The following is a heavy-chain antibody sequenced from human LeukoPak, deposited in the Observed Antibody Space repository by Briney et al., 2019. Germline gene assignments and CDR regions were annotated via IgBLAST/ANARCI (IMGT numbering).Heavy chain of an antibody. Sequence: ASVKVSRKASGYTFTSYGISWVRQAPGQGLEWMGWISAYNGNTNYAQKLQGRVTMTTDTSTSTAYMELRSLRSDDTAVYYCARPPPYLSSWYYFDYWGQGTLVTVSS. CDR2: ISAYNGNT. J-gene: IGHJ4*02. V-gene: IGHV1-18*01. CDR1: GYTFTSYG. CDR3: ARPPPYLSSWYYFDY. D-gene: IGHD6-13*01.